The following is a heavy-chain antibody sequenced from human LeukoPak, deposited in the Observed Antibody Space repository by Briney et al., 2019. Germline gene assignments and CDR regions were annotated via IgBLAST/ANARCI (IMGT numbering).Heavy chain of an antibody. J-gene: IGHJ4*02. CDR2: IYYSGST. V-gene: IGHV4-59*08. CDR3: ASRTYYGSGPDY. CDR1: GGSISSYY. Sequence: SETLSLTCTVSGGSISSYYWSWIRQPPGKGLEWIGYIYYSGSTNYNPSLKSRVTISADTSKKRFSLKLSSVTVADTAVYYCASRTYYGSGPDYWGQGTLVTVSS. D-gene: IGHD3-10*01.